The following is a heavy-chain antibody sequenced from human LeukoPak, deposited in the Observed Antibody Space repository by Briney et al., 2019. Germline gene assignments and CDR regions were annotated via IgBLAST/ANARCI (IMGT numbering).Heavy chain of an antibody. CDR2: IYSGDST. V-gene: IGHV3-53*01. J-gene: IGHJ4*02. Sequence: GGSLRLSCAASGFTVSSNYMSWVRQAPGKGLEWVSVIYSGDSTYYADSVKGRFTISRDNSKNTLYLQMNSLRAEDTAVYYCARDTYYYDSSGYYSQSYFDYWGQGTLVTVSS. CDR3: ARDTYYYDSSGYYSQSYFDY. D-gene: IGHD3-22*01. CDR1: GFTVSSNY.